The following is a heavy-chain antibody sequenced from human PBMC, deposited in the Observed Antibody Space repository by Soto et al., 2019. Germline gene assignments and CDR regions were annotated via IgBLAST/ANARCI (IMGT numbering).Heavy chain of an antibody. CDR2: IYHSGST. CDR1: GYSISSGYY. Sequence: ETLSLTCAVSGYSISSGYYWGWIRQPPGKGLEWIGSIYHSGSTYYNPSLKSRVTISVDTSKNQFSLKLSSVTAADTAVYYCARDEGSIAVAGTLRLDYYGMDVWGQGTTGIVS. V-gene: IGHV4-38-2*02. D-gene: IGHD6-19*01. CDR3: ARDEGSIAVAGTLRLDYYGMDV. J-gene: IGHJ6*02.